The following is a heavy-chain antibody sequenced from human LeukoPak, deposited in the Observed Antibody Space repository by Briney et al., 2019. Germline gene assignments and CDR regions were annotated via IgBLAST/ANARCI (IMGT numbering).Heavy chain of an antibody. CDR3: AKDRGGYSYEEYYYYYGMDV. D-gene: IGHD5-18*01. CDR2: ISGSGGST. J-gene: IGHJ6*02. V-gene: IGHV3-23*01. Sequence: GGSLRLSCAASEFTFTTYAMSWVRQAPGKGLEWVSAISGSGGSTYYADSVKGRFTISRDNSKNTLYLQMNSLRAEDTAVYYCAKDRGGYSYEEYYYYYGMDVWGQGTTVTVSS. CDR1: EFTFTTYA.